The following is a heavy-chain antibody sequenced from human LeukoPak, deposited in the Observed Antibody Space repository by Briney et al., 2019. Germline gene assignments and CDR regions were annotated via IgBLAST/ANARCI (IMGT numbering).Heavy chain of an antibody. V-gene: IGHV3-30*15. D-gene: IGHD3-16*01. CDR3: ATEPDIYHAWGRPFDF. CDR2: ISGDGTRK. CDR1: GFTFTTHD. J-gene: IGHJ4*02. Sequence: GRSLRLSCAASGFTFTTHDLHWIRQAPGKGPEWVSFISGDGTRKHYADSVKGRFTISRDNSNNTLYLQLSSLRPEDTAIYYCATEPDIYHAWGRPFDFWGQGSLVTVSS.